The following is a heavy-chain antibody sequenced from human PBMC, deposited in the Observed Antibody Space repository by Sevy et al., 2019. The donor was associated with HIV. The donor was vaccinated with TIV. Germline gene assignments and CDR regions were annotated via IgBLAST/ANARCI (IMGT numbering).Heavy chain of an antibody. CDR2: IIPIFGTA. D-gene: IGHD6-19*01. V-gene: IGHV1-69*13. J-gene: IGHJ5*02. CDR3: ARDRGGIAVA. Sequence: ASVKVSCKASGGTFSSYAISWVRQAPGQGLEWMGGIIPIFGTANYSQKFQGRVTITADESTSTAYMELSSLRSEDTAVYYWARDRGGIAVAWGQRTLVTASS. CDR1: GGTFSSYA.